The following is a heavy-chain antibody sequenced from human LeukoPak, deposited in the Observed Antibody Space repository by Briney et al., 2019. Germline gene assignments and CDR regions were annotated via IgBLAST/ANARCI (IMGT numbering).Heavy chain of an antibody. J-gene: IGHJ4*02. Sequence: SETLSLTCTVSGGSISSSSYYWGWIRQPPGKGLEWIGSIYYSGSTFYNPSLKSRVTISVDTSKNQFSLKLTSVTAADTAIYYCARHKLSGRAVPAAIDYWGQGTLVTVSS. CDR3: ARHKLSGRAVPAAIDY. CDR2: IYYSGST. D-gene: IGHD2-2*01. V-gene: IGHV4-39*01. CDR1: GGSISSSSYY.